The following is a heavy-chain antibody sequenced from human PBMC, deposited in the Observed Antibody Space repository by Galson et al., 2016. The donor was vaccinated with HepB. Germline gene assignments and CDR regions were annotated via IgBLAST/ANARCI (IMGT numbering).Heavy chain of an antibody. CDR3: LKGYPQEAVA. J-gene: IGHJ1*01. CDR2: ISRSGDST. Sequence: SLRLSCAASGFTFSSCAMSWVRQAPGKGLEWVSGISRSGDSTYYAESMRGRFTISRDNSKNMLYLQMSSLRAEDTALYYCLKGYPQEAVAWGQGTLVTVSS. D-gene: IGHD6-19*01. CDR1: GFTFSSCA. V-gene: IGHV3-23*01.